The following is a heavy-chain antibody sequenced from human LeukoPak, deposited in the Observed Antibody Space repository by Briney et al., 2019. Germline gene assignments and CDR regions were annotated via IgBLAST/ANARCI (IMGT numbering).Heavy chain of an antibody. CDR3: ARLGRPPVVVPAVRNYYFDY. CDR2: INHSGST. Sequence: SETLSLTCAVYGGSFSGYYWSWIRQPPGKGLEWIGEINHSGSTNYNPSLKSRVTISVDTSKNQFSLKLSSVTAADTAVYYCARLGRPPVVVPAVRNYYFDYWGQGTLVTVSS. V-gene: IGHV4-34*01. D-gene: IGHD2-2*01. J-gene: IGHJ4*02. CDR1: GGSFSGYY.